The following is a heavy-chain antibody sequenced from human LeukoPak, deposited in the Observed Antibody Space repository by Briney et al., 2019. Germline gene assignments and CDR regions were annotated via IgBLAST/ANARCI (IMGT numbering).Heavy chain of an antibody. D-gene: IGHD1-7*01. CDR3: ARELETTRGFDY. Sequence: GGSLRLSCEASGFTISSYEMSWVRQAPGKGLEWVSYISSSSNTIYYADSVKGRFTISRDNAKNSLYLQMSGLRAEDTAVYYCARELETTRGFDYWGQGTLVTASS. V-gene: IGHV3-48*03. CDR1: GFTISSYE. CDR2: ISSSSNTI. J-gene: IGHJ4*02.